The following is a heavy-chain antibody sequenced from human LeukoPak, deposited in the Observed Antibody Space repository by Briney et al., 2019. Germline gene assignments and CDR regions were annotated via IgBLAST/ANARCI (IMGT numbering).Heavy chain of an antibody. CDR3: ARAQTWIQLWLDY. V-gene: IGHV3-30-3*01. Sequence: GRSLRLSCAASGFTFSSYAMHWVRQAPGKGLEWVAVISYDGSNKYYADSVKGRFTISRDNSRNTLYLQMNSLRAEDTAVYYCARAQTWIQLWLDYWGQGTLVTVSS. D-gene: IGHD5-18*01. CDR1: GFTFSSYA. J-gene: IGHJ4*02. CDR2: ISYDGSNK.